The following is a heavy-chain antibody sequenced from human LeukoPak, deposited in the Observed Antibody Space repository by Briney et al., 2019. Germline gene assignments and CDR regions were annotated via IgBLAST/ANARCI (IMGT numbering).Heavy chain of an antibody. CDR1: GFTVSSNY. J-gene: IGHJ3*02. CDR3: ARDSRDGYNDI. V-gene: IGHV3-66*01. Sequence: GGSLRLSCAASGFTVSSNYMSWVRQAPGKGLEWVSVIYSGGSTYYADSVKGRFTISRDNSKNTLCLQMNSLRAEDTAVYYCARDSRDGYNDIWGQGTMVTVSS. CDR2: IYSGGST. D-gene: IGHD5-24*01.